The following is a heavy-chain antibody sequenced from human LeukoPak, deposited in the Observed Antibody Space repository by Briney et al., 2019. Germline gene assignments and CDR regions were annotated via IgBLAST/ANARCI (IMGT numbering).Heavy chain of an antibody. V-gene: IGHV3-23*01. Sequence: GGSPRLSCAASGLTFSNFAMSWVRQAPGKGLEWVSMITGSGGRTFYADSVKGRFTISRDNSRDTLYLQMSSLRADDAAVYYCAKMKGPGLYLHYSMDVWGKGTTVTVSS. CDR3: AKMKGPGLYLHYSMDV. CDR2: ITGSGGRT. CDR1: GLTFSNFA. D-gene: IGHD2-2*02. J-gene: IGHJ6*03.